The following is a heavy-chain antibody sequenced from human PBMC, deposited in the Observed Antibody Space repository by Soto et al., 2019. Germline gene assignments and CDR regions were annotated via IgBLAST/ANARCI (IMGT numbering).Heavy chain of an antibody. CDR3: AKDMNSVPEY. D-gene: IGHD1-7*01. Sequence: EVQLLESGGGLVQPGGSLRLSCAASGFTLTNFAMSWVRQAPGKGLEWVSRIKTDGSITSYADSVKGRFTVSRDNARDMLYLQMNSLRAEDTAVYYCAKDMNSVPEYWGQGTLVTVSS. J-gene: IGHJ4*02. V-gene: IGHV3-74*01. CDR1: GFTLTNFA. CDR2: IKTDGSIT.